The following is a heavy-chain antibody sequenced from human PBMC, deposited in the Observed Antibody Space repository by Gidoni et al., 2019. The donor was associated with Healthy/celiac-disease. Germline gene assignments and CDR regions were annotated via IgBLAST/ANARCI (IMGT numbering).Heavy chain of an antibody. J-gene: IGHJ3*02. V-gene: IGHV4-59*01. CDR3: ARESRAHAFDI. CDR2: IYYSGST. CDR1: GGSISSYY. Sequence: QVQLQESGQGLVKPSETLSLTCTVSGGSISSYYWSWIRQPPGKGLEWIGYIYYSGSTNYNPSLKSRVTISVDTSKNQFSLKLSSVTAADTAVYYCARESRAHAFDIWGQGTMVTVSS.